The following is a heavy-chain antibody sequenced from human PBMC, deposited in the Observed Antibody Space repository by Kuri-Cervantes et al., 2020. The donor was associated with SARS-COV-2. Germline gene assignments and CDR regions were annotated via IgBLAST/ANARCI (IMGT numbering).Heavy chain of an antibody. J-gene: IGHJ3*02. CDR1: GGTFSSYT. CDR3: ARPTGDQGAFDI. Sequence: SVKVSCKASGGTFSSYTISWVRQAPGQGLEWMGGIIPIFGTANYAQKFQGRVTITADKSTSTAYMELSSLRSEDTAVYYCARPTGDQGAFDIWGQGTMVTVSS. CDR2: IIPIFGTA. D-gene: IGHD7-27*01. V-gene: IGHV1-69*06.